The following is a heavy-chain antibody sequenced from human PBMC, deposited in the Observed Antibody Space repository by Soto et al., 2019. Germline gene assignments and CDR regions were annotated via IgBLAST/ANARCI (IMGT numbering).Heavy chain of an antibody. V-gene: IGHV3-33*01. CDR3: ARNVGSPGSSRWFDP. CDR2: IWYDGTAT. D-gene: IGHD2-2*01. CDR1: GFTLSNYG. J-gene: IGHJ5*02. Sequence: QVQLVESGGGVVQPGRSLTLSCVASGFTLSNYGMHWVRQAPGKGLEWVAVIWYDGTATYSADSVKGRFSISRDNAKNELFLQLSSLRAEDTAVYYCARNVGSPGSSRWFDPWGQGTLVTVSS.